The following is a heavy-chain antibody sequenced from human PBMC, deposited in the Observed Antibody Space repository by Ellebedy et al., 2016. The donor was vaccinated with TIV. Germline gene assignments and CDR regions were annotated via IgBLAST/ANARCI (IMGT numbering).Heavy chain of an antibody. CDR2: IIPIFGTA. J-gene: IGHJ4*02. D-gene: IGHD6-19*01. Sequence: SVKVSXXASGGTFSSYAISWVRQAPGQGLEWMGGIIPIFGTANYAQKFQGRVTITADESTSTAYMELSSLRSEDTAVYYCARDLSMGSGWLPHDYWGQGTLVTVSS. CDR1: GGTFSSYA. V-gene: IGHV1-69*13. CDR3: ARDLSMGSGWLPHDY.